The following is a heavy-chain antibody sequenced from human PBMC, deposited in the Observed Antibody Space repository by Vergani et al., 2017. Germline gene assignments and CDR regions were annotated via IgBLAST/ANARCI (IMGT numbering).Heavy chain of an antibody. J-gene: IGHJ6*02. D-gene: IGHD3-9*01. CDR1: GGTFSSYT. CDR3: ARDGFYDILTGYYLYYYGMDV. V-gene: IGHV1-69*08. Sequence: QVQLVQSGAEVKKPGSSVKVSCKASGGTFSSYTISWVRQAPGQGLEWMGRIIPILGIANYAQKFQGRVTMTTDTSTSTAYMELRSLRSDDTAVYYCARDGFYDILTGYYLYYYGMDVWGQGTTVTVSS. CDR2: IIPILGIA.